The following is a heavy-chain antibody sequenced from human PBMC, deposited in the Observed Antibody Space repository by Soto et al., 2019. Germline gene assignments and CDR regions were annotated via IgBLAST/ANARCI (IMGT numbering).Heavy chain of an antibody. CDR2: IDPSDSYT. Sequence: PGESLKISCKGSGYSFTNYWISWVRQMPGKGLEWMGKIDPSDSYTNYSPSFRGHVTISADKSLNTAYLQWSSLKASDTAMFYCERHLGPYSRSSQVAYWGPGPLVTVSS. D-gene: IGHD6-6*01. J-gene: IGHJ4*02. CDR3: ERHLGPYSRSSQVAY. V-gene: IGHV5-10-1*01. CDR1: GYSFTNYW.